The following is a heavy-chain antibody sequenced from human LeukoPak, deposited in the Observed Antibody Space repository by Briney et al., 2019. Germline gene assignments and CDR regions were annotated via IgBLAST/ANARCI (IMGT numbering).Heavy chain of an antibody. CDR2: ISGSGGST. V-gene: IGHV3-23*01. Sequence: GGSLRLSCAASGFTFSSYAMSWVCQAPGKGLEWVSTISGSGGSTYYADSVKGRFTISRDNSKNTLYLQMNSLRAEDTAVYYCAKDWVVVVITEIDYWGQGTLVTVSS. CDR1: GFTFSSYA. CDR3: AKDWVVVVITEIDY. J-gene: IGHJ4*02. D-gene: IGHD3-22*01.